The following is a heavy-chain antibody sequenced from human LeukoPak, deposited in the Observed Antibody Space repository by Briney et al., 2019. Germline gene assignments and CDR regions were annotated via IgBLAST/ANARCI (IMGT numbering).Heavy chain of an antibody. CDR3: ARDTDTGNYYGSGSYYSPPGY. D-gene: IGHD3-10*01. V-gene: IGHV1-18*01. J-gene: IGHJ4*02. CDR2: ITAYNGNT. CDR1: GYTFTSYG. Sequence: VASVKVSCKASGYTFTSYGISWVRQAHGQGLEWMGWITAYNGNTNYAQKFQGRVTMTTDTFTSIAYMELRSLRSDDTAMYHCARDTDTGNYYGSGSYYSPPGYWGQGTLVTVSS.